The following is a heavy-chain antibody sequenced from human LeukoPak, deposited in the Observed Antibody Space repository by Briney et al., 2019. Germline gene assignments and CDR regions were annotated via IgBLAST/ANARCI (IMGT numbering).Heavy chain of an antibody. J-gene: IGHJ4*02. CDR2: IKQDGSEK. CDR3: ARSIVGAPGYFDY. Sequence: PGGSLRLSCAASGFTFSSYWMSWLRQAPGKGLEWVANIKQDGSEKYYVDSVKGRFTISRDNAKNSLYLQMNSLRAEDTAVYYCARSIVGAPGYFDYWGQGTLVTVSS. D-gene: IGHD1-26*01. V-gene: IGHV3-7*01. CDR1: GFTFSSYW.